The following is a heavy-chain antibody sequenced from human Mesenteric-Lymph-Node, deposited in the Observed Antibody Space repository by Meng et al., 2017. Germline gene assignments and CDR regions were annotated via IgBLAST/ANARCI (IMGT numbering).Heavy chain of an antibody. V-gene: IGHV3-23*01. CDR3: AKDLYGSGSYSI. J-gene: IGHJ4*02. Sequence: GESLKISCAASRFTFKSYAMTWVRHSPGKGLEWVSDISGGGETTNYADSVKGRFTISRDNSRNTLYLQMNSLRAEDTAVYHCAKDLYGSGSYSIWGQGTVVTVSS. D-gene: IGHD3-10*01. CDR2: ISGGGETT. CDR1: RFTFKSYA.